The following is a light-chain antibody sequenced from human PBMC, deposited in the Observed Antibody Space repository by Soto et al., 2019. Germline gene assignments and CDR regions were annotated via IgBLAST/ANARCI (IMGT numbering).Light chain of an antibody. CDR1: QSVSSSY. CDR2: GAS. Sequence: EIVLTQSPGTLSLSPGERATLSCRASQSVSSSYLAWYQQKPGQAPRLLMYGASNRATGIPDRFSGSGSGTDFTLTISRLEPEDSAVYYCQQYGNSPPRTF. V-gene: IGKV3-20*01. CDR3: QQYGNSPPRT. J-gene: IGKJ1*01.